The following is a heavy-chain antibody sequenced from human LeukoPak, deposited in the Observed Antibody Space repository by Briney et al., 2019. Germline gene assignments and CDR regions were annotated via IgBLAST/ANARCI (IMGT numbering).Heavy chain of an antibody. CDR1: GGPFRGYY. CDR3: ASAERCSTTCPLDY. J-gene: IGHJ4*02. D-gene: IGHD2-2*01. Sequence: SDTLSLTCAFYGGPFRGYYWSWIRQPPGKGLEGIGEINHSGSTNYNPSLKSRVTISLDTSMKKFSLELNSVTAADTAVYYCASAERCSTTCPLDYWGQGTLVTVSS. CDR2: INHSGST. V-gene: IGHV4-34*01.